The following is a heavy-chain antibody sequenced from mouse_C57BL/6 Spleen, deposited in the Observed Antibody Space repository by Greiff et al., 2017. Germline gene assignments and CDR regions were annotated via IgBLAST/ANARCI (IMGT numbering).Heavy chain of an antibody. Sequence: QVQLKESGAELVKPGASVKISCKASGYAFSSYWMNWVKQRPGKGLEWIGQIYPGDGDTNYNGKFKGKATLTADKSSSTAYVQLRSLTSEDSAVYCGAGYSDYAMDYWGQGTSVTVSS. CDR2: IYPGDGDT. V-gene: IGHV1-80*01. D-gene: IGHD3-1*01. CDR3: AGYSDYAMDY. J-gene: IGHJ4*01. CDR1: GYAFSSYW.